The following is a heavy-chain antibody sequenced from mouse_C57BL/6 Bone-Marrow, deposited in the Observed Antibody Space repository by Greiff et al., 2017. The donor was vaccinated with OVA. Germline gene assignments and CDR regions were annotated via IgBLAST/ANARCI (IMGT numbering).Heavy chain of an antibody. CDR1: GFNIKDDY. D-gene: IGHD3-3*01. Sequence: VQLQQSGAELVRPGASVKLSCTASGFNIKDDYMHWVKQRPEQGLEWIGWIDPENGDTEYASKFQGKATITADTSSNTAYLPLSSLTSEDTAVYYCTTGGGLRDFDYWGQGTTLTVSS. CDR3: TTGGGLRDFDY. CDR2: IDPENGDT. J-gene: IGHJ2*01. V-gene: IGHV14-4*01.